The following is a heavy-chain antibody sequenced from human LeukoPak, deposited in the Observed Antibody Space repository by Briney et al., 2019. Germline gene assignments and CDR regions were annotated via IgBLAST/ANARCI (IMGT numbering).Heavy chain of an antibody. CDR1: GGSISSGGYS. CDR3: ARDARYTYYYDSSGDGDYFDY. V-gene: IGHV4-61*02. D-gene: IGHD3-22*01. CDR2: IYTSGST. J-gene: IGHJ4*02. Sequence: PSETLSLTCAVSGGSISSGGYSWSWIRQPAGKGLEWIGRIYTSGSTNYNPSLKSRVTISVDTSKNQFSLKLSSVTAADTAVYYCARDARYTYYYDSSGDGDYFDYWGQGTLVTVSS.